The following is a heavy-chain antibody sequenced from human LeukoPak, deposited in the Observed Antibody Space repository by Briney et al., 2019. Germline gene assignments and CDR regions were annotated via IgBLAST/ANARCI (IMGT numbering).Heavy chain of an antibody. Sequence: PGGSLRLSCAASGFAFDDFAMHWVRQAPGKGLEWVSLISWDGNSSYYADSVRGRFTVSRDNSRSSLYLQMHSLRAEDTAVYYCARDGEAYGWNYAFDYWGQGTLVTVSS. CDR1: GFAFDDFA. J-gene: IGHJ4*02. V-gene: IGHV3-43D*03. CDR3: ARDGEAYGWNYAFDY. CDR2: ISWDGNSS. D-gene: IGHD1-7*01.